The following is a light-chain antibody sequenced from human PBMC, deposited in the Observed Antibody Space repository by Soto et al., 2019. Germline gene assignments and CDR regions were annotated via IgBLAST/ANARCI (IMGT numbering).Light chain of an antibody. V-gene: IGKV3-11*01. CDR1: QSVGNN. CDR3: HQHAHWPLT. Sequence: EIVLTQSPATLSLSPGERATLSCRASQSVGNNFVWYQQKPGQAAGRLIYEASTSATGSLARFSGSGSATDFTLTISSLEPEDFAVYYCHQHAHWPLTFGGGTKVEIK. CDR2: EAS. J-gene: IGKJ4*01.